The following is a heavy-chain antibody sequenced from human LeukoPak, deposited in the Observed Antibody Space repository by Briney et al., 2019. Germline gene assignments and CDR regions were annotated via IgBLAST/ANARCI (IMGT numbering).Heavy chain of an antibody. J-gene: IGHJ4*02. D-gene: IGHD2-2*01. CDR2: ISGSGGST. V-gene: IGHV3-23*01. CDR1: GFTFSSYA. Sequence: GSLRLSCAASGFTFSSYAMSWVRQAPGKGLEWVSAISGSGGSTYYADSVKGRFTISRDNSKQTVYLQMNSLKSEDTALYYCARKYTTSYYSVDYWGQGSLVTVSS. CDR3: ARKYTTSYYSVDY.